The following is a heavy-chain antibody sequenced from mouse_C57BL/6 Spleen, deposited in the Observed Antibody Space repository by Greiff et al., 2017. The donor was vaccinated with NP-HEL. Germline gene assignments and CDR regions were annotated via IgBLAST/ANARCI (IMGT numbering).Heavy chain of an antibody. CDR2: IHPNSGST. Sequence: VQLQQSGAELVKPGASVKLSCKASGYTFTSNWMHWVEQRPGQGLEWIGMIHPNSGSTNYNEKFKSKATLTVDKSSSTAYMQLSSLTSEDSAVYYGARSGGSSFAMDYWGQGTSVTVSS. CDR3: ARSGGSSFAMDY. J-gene: IGHJ4*01. D-gene: IGHD1-1*01. CDR1: GYTFTSNW. V-gene: IGHV1-64*01.